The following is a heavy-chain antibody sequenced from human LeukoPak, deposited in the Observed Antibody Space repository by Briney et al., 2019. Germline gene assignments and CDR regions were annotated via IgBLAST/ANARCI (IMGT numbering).Heavy chain of an antibody. CDR2: INPSGGST. J-gene: IGHJ6*02. Sequence: VSVKVSCKASGYTFTSYYMHWVRQAPGQGLEWMGIINPSGGSTSYAQKFQGRVTMTRDTSTSTVYMELSSLRSEDTAVYYCARDPSISRNYYGMDVWGQGTTVTVSS. V-gene: IGHV1-46*01. CDR3: ARDPSISRNYYGMDV. D-gene: IGHD1-14*01. CDR1: GYTFTSYY.